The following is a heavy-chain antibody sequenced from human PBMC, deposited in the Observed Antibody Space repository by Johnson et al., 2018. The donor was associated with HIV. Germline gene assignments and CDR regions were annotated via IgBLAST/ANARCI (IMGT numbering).Heavy chain of an antibody. CDR2: IKQDGSEK. CDR1: GFTFSSYW. V-gene: IGHV3-7*03. CDR3: ARRGNYLADAFDI. Sequence: VQLVESGGGLVQPGGSLRLSCAASGFTFSSYWMSWVRQAPGKGLEWVANIKQDGSEKYYVDSVKGRFTISRDNSKSTLYLQMNSLRAEDTAVYYCARRGNYLADAFDIWGQGTMVTVSS. D-gene: IGHD1-7*01. J-gene: IGHJ3*02.